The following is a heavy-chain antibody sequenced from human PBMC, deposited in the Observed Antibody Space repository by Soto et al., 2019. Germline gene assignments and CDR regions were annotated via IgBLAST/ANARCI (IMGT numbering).Heavy chain of an antibody. CDR3: XRELAWDPPSENWYFDL. V-gene: IGHV3-7*01. Sequence: EVQLVESGGGLVQPGGSLRLSCAASGFTFSSYWMSWVRQAPGKGLEWVANIKQDGSEKYYVDSVKGRFTISRDNAKNSLYLQMNSLRAEDTAVYYXXRELAWDPPSENWYFDLWGRGTLVTVSS. CDR1: GFTFSSYW. CDR2: IKQDGSEK. J-gene: IGHJ2*01. D-gene: IGHD1-26*01.